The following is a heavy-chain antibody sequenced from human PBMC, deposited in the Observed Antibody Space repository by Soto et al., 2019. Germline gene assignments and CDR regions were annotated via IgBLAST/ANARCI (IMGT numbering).Heavy chain of an antibody. J-gene: IGHJ6*04. CDR2: IKSDGSIT. CDR3: ASGNCGGGDCYRGTMDV. D-gene: IGHD2-21*02. Sequence: EVLLVESGGGLVQPGGSLRLSCAASGFTFRSYWMHWVRQDPGKGLMWVARIKSDGSITAYAGSAKGRFTVSRDNAKNTVYLQMNTLRPEDSAVYYCASGNCGGGDCYRGTMDVWGTGTTVTVS. V-gene: IGHV3-74*01. CDR1: GFTFRSYW.